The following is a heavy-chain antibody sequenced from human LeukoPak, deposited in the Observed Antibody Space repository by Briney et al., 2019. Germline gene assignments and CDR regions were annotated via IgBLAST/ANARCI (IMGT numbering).Heavy chain of an antibody. CDR3: AKGPYGSGSYYASH. V-gene: IGHV3-30*02. D-gene: IGHD3-10*01. Sequence: PGGSLRLSCAASGFTFISYGMHWVRQAPGKGLEWVAFIRYDGSNKYYADSVKGRFTISIDNSKNTLYLQMNSLRAEDTAVYYCAKGPYGSGSYYASHWGQGTLVTVSS. CDR1: GFTFISYG. CDR2: IRYDGSNK. J-gene: IGHJ4*02.